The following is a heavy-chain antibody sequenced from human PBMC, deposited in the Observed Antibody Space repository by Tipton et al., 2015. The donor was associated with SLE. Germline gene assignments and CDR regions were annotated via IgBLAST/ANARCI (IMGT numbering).Heavy chain of an antibody. CDR3: ARGVSVADIDYFDY. J-gene: IGHJ4*02. V-gene: IGHV4-34*01. CDR1: GGSISSHY. D-gene: IGHD2-15*01. CDR2: INHSGST. Sequence: TLSLTCTVSGGSISSHYWNWIRQPPGKGLEWIGEINHSGSTNYNPSLKSRVTISVDTSKNQFSLKLSSVTAADTAVYYCARGVSVADIDYFDYWGQGTLVTVSS.